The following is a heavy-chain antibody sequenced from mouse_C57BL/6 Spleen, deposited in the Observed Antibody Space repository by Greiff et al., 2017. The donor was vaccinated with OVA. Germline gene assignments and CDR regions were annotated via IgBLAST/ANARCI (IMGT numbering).Heavy chain of an antibody. V-gene: IGHV5-4*01. CDR3: ARESNYSYAMDY. Sequence: EVMLVESGGGLVKPGGSLKLSCAASGFTFSSYAMSWVRQTPGKRLEWVATISAGGGYTNYPDNVKGRFTISRDNAKNNPYLQMSHLKSEDTAMYYCARESNYSYAMDYWGQGTSVTVSS. CDR2: ISAGGGYT. CDR1: GFTFSSYA. D-gene: IGHD2-1*01. J-gene: IGHJ4*01.